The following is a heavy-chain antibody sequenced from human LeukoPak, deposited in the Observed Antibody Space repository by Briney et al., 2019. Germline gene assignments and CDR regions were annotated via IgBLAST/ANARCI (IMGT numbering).Heavy chain of an antibody. CDR2: ISYDGSNK. CDR3: ARDYRRYSSSPSYGY. J-gene: IGHJ4*02. Sequence: PGGSLRLSCAASGFTFSSYAMHWVRQAPGKGLEWVAVISYDGSNKYYADSVKGRFTISRDNSKNTLYLQMNSLRAEDTAVYYRARDYRRYSSSPSYGYWGQGTLVTVSS. D-gene: IGHD6-13*01. CDR1: GFTFSSYA. V-gene: IGHV3-30*04.